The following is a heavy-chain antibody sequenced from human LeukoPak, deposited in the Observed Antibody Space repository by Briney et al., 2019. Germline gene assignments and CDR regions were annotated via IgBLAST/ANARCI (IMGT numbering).Heavy chain of an antibody. CDR3: ARDREAVADYYFDY. V-gene: IGHV3-7*01. Sequence: GGSLRLSCAAPGFTFSSYWMSWARQAPGKGLEWVANIKQDGSEKYYVDSVKGRFTISRDNAKNSLYLQMNSLRAEDTAVYYCARDREAVADYYFDYWGQGTLVTVSS. CDR2: IKQDGSEK. CDR1: GFTFSSYW. D-gene: IGHD6-19*01. J-gene: IGHJ4*02.